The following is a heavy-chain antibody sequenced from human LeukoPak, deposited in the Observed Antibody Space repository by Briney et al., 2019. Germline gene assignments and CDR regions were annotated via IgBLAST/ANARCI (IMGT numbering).Heavy chain of an antibody. Sequence: GGSLRLSCAASGFTFNTYGMHWVHQAQGKGLEWVALTWYDGSNENYADSVKGRFTISRDNSRNTLYLQMNSLRGEDTAVYYCARGGLTIAEATTSWYLDYWGQGTLVTVSS. CDR3: ARGGLTIAEATTSWYLDY. CDR1: GFTFNTYG. V-gene: IGHV3-33*01. J-gene: IGHJ4*02. CDR2: TWYDGSNE. D-gene: IGHD1-26*01.